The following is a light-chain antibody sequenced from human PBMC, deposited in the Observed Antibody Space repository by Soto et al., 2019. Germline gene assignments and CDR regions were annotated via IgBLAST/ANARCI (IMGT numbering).Light chain of an antibody. Sequence: DIELFQSPSSLSASVGDRVTITCRASQNINSYLNWYQQKPGKAPKVLIYAASSLQSGVPSRFSGSGSGTDFTLTISSLQPEDFATYYCQQSFSILWTFGQGTKVDI. V-gene: IGKV1-39*01. CDR1: QNINSY. J-gene: IGKJ1*01. CDR3: QQSFSILWT. CDR2: AAS.